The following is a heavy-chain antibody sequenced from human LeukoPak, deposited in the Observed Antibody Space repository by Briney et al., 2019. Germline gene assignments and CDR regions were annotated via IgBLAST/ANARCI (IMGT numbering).Heavy chain of an antibody. Sequence: GGSLRRSCAASGFTFSSYAMSWVRQAPGKGLEWVSAISGSGGSTYYADSVKGRFTISRDNSKNTLYLQMNSLRAEDTAVYYCAKGSGYYSNYSWGQGTLVTVSS. V-gene: IGHV3-23*01. CDR3: AKGSGYYSNYS. J-gene: IGHJ4*02. CDR1: GFTFSSYA. CDR2: ISGSGGST. D-gene: IGHD3-22*01.